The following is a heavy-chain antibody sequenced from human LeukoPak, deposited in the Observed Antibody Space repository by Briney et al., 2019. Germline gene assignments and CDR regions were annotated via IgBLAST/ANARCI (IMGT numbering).Heavy chain of an antibody. J-gene: IGHJ4*02. V-gene: IGHV4-30-4*01. CDR3: ARHAGSSGYDAVDY. Sequence: PSQTLSLTCTVSGGSISSGDYYWSWIRQPPGKGLEWIGYIYYSGSTYYNPSLKSRVTISVDTSKNQFSLKLSSVTAADTAVYYCARHAGSSGYDAVDYWGQGTLVTVSS. CDR2: IYYSGST. CDR1: GGSISSGDYY. D-gene: IGHD5-12*01.